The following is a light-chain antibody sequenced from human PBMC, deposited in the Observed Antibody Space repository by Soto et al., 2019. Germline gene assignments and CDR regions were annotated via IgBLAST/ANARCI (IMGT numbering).Light chain of an antibody. Sequence: DIQMTQSPSSLSASVGDRVTITCRASQGISNYLAWYQQKPGKVPKLLIYAASTLQSGVLSRFSGSGSGTDLTLTIISLQPEDVATYCCQKYNCAPPFTFGPGTKVDI. CDR1: QGISNY. J-gene: IGKJ3*01. CDR2: AAS. V-gene: IGKV1-27*01. CDR3: QKYNCAPPFT.